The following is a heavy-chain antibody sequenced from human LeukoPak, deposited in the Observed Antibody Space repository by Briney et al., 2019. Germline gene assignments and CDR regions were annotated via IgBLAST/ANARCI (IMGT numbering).Heavy chain of an antibody. J-gene: IGHJ6*03. D-gene: IGHD3-10*01. CDR2: IYYSGST. Sequence: SETLSLTCAVSGGSISSNSYYWGWIRQPPGKGLEWIGSIYYSGSTYYNPSLMSRVTISVDTSKNQFALKLSSVTAADTAVYYCARHGQHYYGSGSYYSVYYYYYMDVWGKGTTVTISS. CDR1: GGSISSNSYY. V-gene: IGHV4-39*01. CDR3: ARHGQHYYGSGSYYSVYYYYYMDV.